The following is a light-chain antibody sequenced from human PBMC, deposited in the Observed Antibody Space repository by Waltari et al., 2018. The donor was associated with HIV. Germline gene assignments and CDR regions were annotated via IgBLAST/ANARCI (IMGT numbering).Light chain of an antibody. CDR1: RSDVGGYNY. Sequence: QSALTQPASVSGSPGQSITISCTGTRSDVGGYNYVSWYQHLPGKAPKLMIYEVNYRPSGVSYRFSGSKSGNTASLTISGLRAEDEADYYCSSYTNTNTRVFGGGTKLTVL. J-gene: IGLJ3*02. CDR2: EVN. CDR3: SSYTNTNTRV. V-gene: IGLV2-14*01.